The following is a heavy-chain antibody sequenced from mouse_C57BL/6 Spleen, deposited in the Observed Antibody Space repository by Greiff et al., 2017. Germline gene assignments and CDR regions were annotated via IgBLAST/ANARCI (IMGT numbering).Heavy chain of an antibody. CDR3: ARQLGGTFDY. J-gene: IGHJ2*01. V-gene: IGHV1-22*01. Sequence: EVQLQQSGPELVKPGASVKMSCKASGYTFTDYNMHWVKQSHGKSLEWIGYINPNNGGTSYNQKFKGKATLTVNKSSSTAYMELRSLTSGDSAVFYCARQLGGTFDYWGQGTTLTVSS. CDR2: INPNNGGT. CDR1: GYTFTDYN. D-gene: IGHD3-1*01.